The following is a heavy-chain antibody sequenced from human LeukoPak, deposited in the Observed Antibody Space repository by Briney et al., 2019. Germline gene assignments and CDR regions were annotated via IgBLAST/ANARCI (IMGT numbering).Heavy chain of an antibody. D-gene: IGHD2-2*01. Sequence: PSETLSLTCTVSGGSISSYYWSWIRQPPGKGLEWIGYIYYSGSTNYNPSLKSRVTISVDTSKNQFSLKLSSVTAADTAVYYCARGGYQLLKGAFDYWGQGTLATVSS. CDR3: ARGGYQLLKGAFDY. J-gene: IGHJ4*02. CDR1: GGSISSYY. V-gene: IGHV4-59*12. CDR2: IYYSGST.